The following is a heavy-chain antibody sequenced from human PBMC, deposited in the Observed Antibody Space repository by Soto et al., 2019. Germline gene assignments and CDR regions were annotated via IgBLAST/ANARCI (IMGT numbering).Heavy chain of an antibody. CDR1: GYSFTSYW. CDR2: IYPGDSDT. Sequence: GESLKISCKGSGYSFTSYWIGWVRQMPGKGLEWMGIIYPGDSDTRYSPSFQGQVTVSADKSISTAYLQWSSLKASDTAMYYCARTPSSGTIFGVVIPDYYYGMDVWGQGTTVTVSS. V-gene: IGHV5-51*01. J-gene: IGHJ6*02. D-gene: IGHD3-3*01. CDR3: ARTPSSGTIFGVVIPDYYYGMDV.